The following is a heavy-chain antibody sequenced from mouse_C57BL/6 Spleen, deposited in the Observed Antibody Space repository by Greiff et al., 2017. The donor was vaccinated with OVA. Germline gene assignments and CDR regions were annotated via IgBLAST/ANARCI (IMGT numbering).Heavy chain of an antibody. CDR2: IDPSDSYT. CDR3: ARTYSNYLDY. V-gene: IGHV1-50*01. CDR1: GYTFTSYW. D-gene: IGHD2-5*01. J-gene: IGHJ2*01. Sequence: QVHVKQPGAELVKPGASVKLSCKASGYTFTSYWMQWVKQRPGQGLEWIGEIDPSDSYTNYNQKFKGKATLTVDTSSSTAYMQLSSLTSEDSAVYYCARTYSNYLDYWGQGTTLTVSS.